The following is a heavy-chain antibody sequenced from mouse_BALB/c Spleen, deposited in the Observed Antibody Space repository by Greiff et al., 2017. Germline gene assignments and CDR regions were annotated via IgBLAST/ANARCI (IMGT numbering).Heavy chain of an antibody. CDR3: ARGDYGSSYAMDY. CDR1: GFSLTSYG. CDR2: IWAGGST. V-gene: IGHV2-9*02. D-gene: IGHD1-1*01. Sequence: VQLQQSGPGLVAPSQSLSITCTVSGFSLTSYGVHWVRQPPGKGLEWLGVIWAGGSTNYNSALMSRLSISKDNSKSQVFLKMNSLQTDDTAMYYCARGDYGSSYAMDYWGQGTSVTVSS. J-gene: IGHJ4*01.